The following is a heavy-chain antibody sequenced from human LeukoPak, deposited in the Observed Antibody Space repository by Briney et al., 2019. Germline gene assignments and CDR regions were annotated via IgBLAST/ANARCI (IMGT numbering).Heavy chain of an antibody. CDR1: GFTLSGSA. J-gene: IGHJ4*02. V-gene: IGHV3-73*01. CDR2: IRSKANSYAT. CDR3: TRRGSIAVAGMGDY. Sequence: GGSLRLSCAASGFTLSGSAMHWVRQASGKGLEWVGRIRSKANSYATAYAASVKGRFTISRDDSKNTAYLQMNSLKTEDTAVYYCTRRGSIAVAGMGDYWGQGTLVTVSS. D-gene: IGHD6-19*01.